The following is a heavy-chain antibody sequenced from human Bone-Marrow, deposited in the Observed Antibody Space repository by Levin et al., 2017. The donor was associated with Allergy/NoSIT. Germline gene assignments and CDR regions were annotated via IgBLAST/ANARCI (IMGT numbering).Heavy chain of an antibody. V-gene: IGHV3-74*01. D-gene: IGHD2-2*01. CDR3: AREPTSALDV. Sequence: WGSLRLSCAASGFTFSNSWMHWVRQAPGEGLVWVSRINSDGSSIVYADSVKGRFTISRDNAKNTVYLQMNSLTAEDTAVYFCAREPTSALDVWGQGTMVTVSS. J-gene: IGHJ3*01. CDR2: INSDGSSI. CDR1: GFTFSNSW.